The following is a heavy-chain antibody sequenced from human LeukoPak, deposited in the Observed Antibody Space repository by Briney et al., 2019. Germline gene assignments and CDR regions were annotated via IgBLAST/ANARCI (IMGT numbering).Heavy chain of an antibody. CDR3: ARGAAMVTGVFDY. CDR2: IIPIFGTA. V-gene: IGHV1-69*13. D-gene: IGHD5-18*01. Sequence: SVKVSCKASGGTFSSYAISWVRQAPGQGLEWMGGIIPIFGTANYAQKFQGRVTITADESTSTAYMELSSLRSEDTAVYYCARGAAMVTGVFDYWGQGTLVTVSS. J-gene: IGHJ4*02. CDR1: GGTFSSYA.